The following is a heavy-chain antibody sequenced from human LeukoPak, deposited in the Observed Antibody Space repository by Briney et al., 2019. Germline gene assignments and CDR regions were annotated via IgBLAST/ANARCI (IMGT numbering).Heavy chain of an antibody. CDR3: ARKNRGYSYGASFDY. V-gene: IGHV4-34*01. D-gene: IGHD5-18*01. J-gene: IGHJ4*02. CDR1: GGSFSGYY. CDR2: INHSGST. Sequence: HPSETLSLTCAVYGGSFSGYYWSWIRQPPGKGLEWIGEINHSGSTNYNPSLKSRVTISVDTSKNQFSLKLSSVTAADTAVYYCARKNRGYSYGASFDYWGQGTLVTVSS.